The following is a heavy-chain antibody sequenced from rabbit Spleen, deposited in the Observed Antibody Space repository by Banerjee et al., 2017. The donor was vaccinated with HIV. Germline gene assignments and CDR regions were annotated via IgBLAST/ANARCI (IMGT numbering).Heavy chain of an antibody. CDR2: IYTTTGGS. Sequence: QQQLEESGGGLVKPGGTLTLTCKASGIDFSSYYYMCWVRQAPGKGLELISCIYTTTGGSWYGSWVNGQFPISRGTSLNTVDLRRTRLTAADTATYFRARVYSYGYAAVAYATDDYFNLWGPWTLVTVS. CDR3: ARVYSYGYAAVAYATDDYFNL. V-gene: IGHV1S43*01. J-gene: IGHJ4*01. CDR1: GIDFSSYYY. D-gene: IGHD6-1*01.